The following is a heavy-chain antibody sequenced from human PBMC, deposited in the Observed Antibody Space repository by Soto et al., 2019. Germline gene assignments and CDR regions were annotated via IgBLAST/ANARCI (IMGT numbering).Heavy chain of an antibody. CDR3: ARSHSNTYYYGSGSYYKGWFDP. CDR1: GGSIITRTDY. Sequence: SETLALTCTVSGGSIITRTDYWGWIRQSPGKGLEYIGNIYYSGSTYYNPSLKSRVTISVDTSKNQFSLKLSSVTAADTAVYYCARSHSNTYYYGSGSYYKGWFDPWGQGTLVTVSS. V-gene: IGHV4-39*07. CDR2: IYYSGST. J-gene: IGHJ5*02. D-gene: IGHD3-10*01.